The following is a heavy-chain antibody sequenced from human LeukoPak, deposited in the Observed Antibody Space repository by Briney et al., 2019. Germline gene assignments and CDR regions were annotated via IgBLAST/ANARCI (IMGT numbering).Heavy chain of an antibody. J-gene: IGHJ5*02. CDR2: IIPIFGTA. CDR1: GGTFSSYA. V-gene: IGHV1-69*05. Sequence: SVKVSCKASGGTFSSYAISWVRQAPGQGLEWMGGIIPIFGTANYAQKFQGRVAITTDESTSTAYMELSSLRSEDTAVYYCARANEDYYDSSGYSSWFDPWGQGTLVTVSS. CDR3: ARANEDYYDSSGYSSWFDP. D-gene: IGHD3-22*01.